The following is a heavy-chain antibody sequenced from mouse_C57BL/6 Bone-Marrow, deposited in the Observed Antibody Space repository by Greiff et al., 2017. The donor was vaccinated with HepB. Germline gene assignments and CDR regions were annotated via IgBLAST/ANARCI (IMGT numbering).Heavy chain of an antibody. CDR2: ISYDGSN. Sequence: VQLQQSGPGLVKPSQSLSLTCSVTGYSITSGYYWNWIRQFPGNKLEWMGYISYDGSNNYNPSLKNRISITRDTSKNQFFLKLNSVTTEDTATYYCARDPYSDYWGQGTTLTVSS. V-gene: IGHV3-6*01. CDR1: GYSITSGYY. CDR3: ARDPYSDY. J-gene: IGHJ2*01.